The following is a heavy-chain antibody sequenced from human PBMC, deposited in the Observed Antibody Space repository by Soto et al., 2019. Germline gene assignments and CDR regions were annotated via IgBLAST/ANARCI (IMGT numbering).Heavy chain of an antibody. CDR2: IYYSGST. J-gene: IGHJ4*02. Sequence: SETMSLTCPVSGGSISSSSYYWGWIRQPPGRGLEWIGSIYYSGSTYYNPSLKSRLTISVDTSKNQFSLKLSSVTAADTAVYYCARHHSSGYNFFASWGQGTLVTVSS. CDR3: ARHHSSGYNFFAS. CDR1: GGSISSSSYY. D-gene: IGHD3-22*01. V-gene: IGHV4-39*01.